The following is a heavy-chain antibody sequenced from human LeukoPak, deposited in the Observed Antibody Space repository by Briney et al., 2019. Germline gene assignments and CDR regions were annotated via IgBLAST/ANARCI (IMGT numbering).Heavy chain of an antibody. CDR1: GGSISTYY. CDR2: IYYSGNN. D-gene: IGHD6-19*01. CDR3: ARQMAGRGFDP. J-gene: IGHJ5*02. V-gene: IGHV4-59*08. Sequence: SDTLSLTCTASGGSISTYYWSWIRQPPGKGLEEIGDIYYSGNNNYSPSLKSRVTISVDTSKNQFSLKLTSVTAADTAVYYCARQMAGRGFDPWGQGTLVTVSS.